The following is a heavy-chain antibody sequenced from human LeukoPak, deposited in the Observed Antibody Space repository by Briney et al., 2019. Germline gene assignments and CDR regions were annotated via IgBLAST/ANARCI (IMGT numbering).Heavy chain of an antibody. D-gene: IGHD3-3*01. J-gene: IGHJ6*03. CDR3: ARAVTIFGEPNYYYYYMDV. CDR1: GGSISSYY. V-gene: IGHV4-4*07. CDR2: IYTSGST. Sequence: KPSETLSLTCTVSGGSISSYYWSWIRQPAGKGLEWIGRIYTSGSTNYNPSLKSRVTMSVGTSKNQFSLKLSSVTAADTAVYYCARAVTIFGEPNYYYYYMDVWGKGTTVTVSS.